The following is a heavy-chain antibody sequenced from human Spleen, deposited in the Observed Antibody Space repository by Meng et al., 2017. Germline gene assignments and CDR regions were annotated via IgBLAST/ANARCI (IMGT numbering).Heavy chain of an antibody. CDR2: FYYSGST. Sequence: QLQLSQSGPGLGKPSQTLSFTCTVSGGSISSGGYYWSWIRQHPGKGLEWIGYFYYSGSTYYNPSLKSLVTISLDTSKNQFSLKLSSVTAADTAVYYCARDLSGYGWFDPWGQGTLVTVSS. CDR1: GGSISSGGYY. V-gene: IGHV4-31*01. D-gene: IGHD5-18*01. J-gene: IGHJ5*02. CDR3: ARDLSGYGWFDP.